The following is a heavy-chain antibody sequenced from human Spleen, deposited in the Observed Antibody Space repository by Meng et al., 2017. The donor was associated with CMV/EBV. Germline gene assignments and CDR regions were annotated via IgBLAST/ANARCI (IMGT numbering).Heavy chain of an antibody. CDR2: IYYSGST. CDR3: ARDRAGAYYYYGMDV. D-gene: IGHD1-26*01. J-gene: IGHJ6*02. Sequence: SETLSLTCTVSGGYISSYYWSWIRQPPGKGLEWIGYIYYSGSTNYNPSLKSRVTISVDTSKNQFSLKLSSVTAADTAVYYCARDRAGAYYYYGMDVWGQGTTVTVSS. V-gene: IGHV4-59*01. CDR1: GGYISSYY.